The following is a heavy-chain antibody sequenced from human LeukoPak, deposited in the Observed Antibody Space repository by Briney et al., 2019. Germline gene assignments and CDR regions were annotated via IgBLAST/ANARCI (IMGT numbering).Heavy chain of an antibody. D-gene: IGHD2-15*01. CDR1: GGSISSGNYY. Sequence: SETLSLTCTVSGGSISSGNYYWSWIRQPPGKGLEWIGYIFYLGSTYYNPSLKSRVSISVNTFKNQFSLKLTAVTAADTAVYYCGRKDPGPWFDPRGQGTLVTVSS. CDR3: GRKDPGPWFDP. J-gene: IGHJ5*02. CDR2: IFYLGST. V-gene: IGHV4-30-4*01.